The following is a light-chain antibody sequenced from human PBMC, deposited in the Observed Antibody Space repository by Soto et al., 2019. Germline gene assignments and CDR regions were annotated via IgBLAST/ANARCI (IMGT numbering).Light chain of an antibody. J-gene: IGKJ4*01. CDR2: GVS. Sequence: EIVLTQSPGTLSLSPGERATLSCRASQSVSSNLLAWYQEKPGQAPRLLIYGVSKRATGIPDRFSGSGSRTDFTLTISRLEAEDFAVYYCRQYGTSLGLPVGGGTKVDIK. CDR1: QSVSSNL. V-gene: IGKV3-20*01. CDR3: RQYGTSLGLP.